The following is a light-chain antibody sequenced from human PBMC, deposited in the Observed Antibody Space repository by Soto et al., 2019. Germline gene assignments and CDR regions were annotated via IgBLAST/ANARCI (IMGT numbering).Light chain of an antibody. CDR2: RTS. CDR3: QQYNNWPRAT. Sequence: ETVMTQSPATLSVSPWERATLSCRASQSISSNLAWYQQKPGQAPRLLMFRTSSRATGFPARFSGSGSGTEFNLTISSLQSEDFGVYYCQQYNNWPRATFGGGTKVDIK. CDR1: QSISSN. J-gene: IGKJ4*01. V-gene: IGKV3-15*01.